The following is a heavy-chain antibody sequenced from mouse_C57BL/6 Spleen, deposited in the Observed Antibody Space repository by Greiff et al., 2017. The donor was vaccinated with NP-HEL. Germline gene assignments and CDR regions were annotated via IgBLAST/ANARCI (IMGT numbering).Heavy chain of an antibody. CDR3: ARGAYYSNYVDY. V-gene: IGHV1-52*01. Sequence: QVQLQQPGAELVRPGSSVKLSCKASGYTFTSYWMHWVKQRPIQGLEWIGNIDPSDSETHYNQKFKDKATLTVDKSSSTAYMQLSSLTSEDSAVYYCARGAYYSNYVDYWGQGTTLTVSS. CDR2: IDPSDSET. D-gene: IGHD2-5*01. CDR1: GYTFTSYW. J-gene: IGHJ2*01.